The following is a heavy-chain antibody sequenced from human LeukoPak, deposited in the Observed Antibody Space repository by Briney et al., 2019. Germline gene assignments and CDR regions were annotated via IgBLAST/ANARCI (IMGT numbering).Heavy chain of an antibody. J-gene: IGHJ6*02. V-gene: IGHV3-74*01. Sequence: AGGSLRLSCAASGFTFSSYWMHWVRQAPGKGLLWVSRINGDGRSTSYADSVEGRFTISRDNAKNMLFLQMNSLRAEDTAVYYCARDGDSWSGYTYYHGMDVWGQGTTVTVSS. CDR3: ARDGDSWSGYTYYHGMDV. CDR1: GFTFSSYW. CDR2: INGDGRST. D-gene: IGHD3-3*01.